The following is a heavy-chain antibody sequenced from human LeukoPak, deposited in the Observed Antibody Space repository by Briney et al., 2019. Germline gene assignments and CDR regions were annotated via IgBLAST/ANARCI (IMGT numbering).Heavy chain of an antibody. J-gene: IGHJ4*02. V-gene: IGHV4-59*08. CDR3: VRHSRVVAFDY. CDR2: IYYTGNT. CDR1: GVSISNHY. D-gene: IGHD2-15*01. Sequence: SETVSLTCTVSGVSISNHYSSWIRQPPGKGLEWIGYIYYTGNTNYNPSLKSRVTISEDISKNQVSLRLSSVTAADTAVYYCVRHSRVVAFDYWGQGNLVTVSS.